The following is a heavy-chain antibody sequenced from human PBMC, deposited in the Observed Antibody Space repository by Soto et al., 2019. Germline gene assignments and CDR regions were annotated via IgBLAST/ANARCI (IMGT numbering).Heavy chain of an antibody. V-gene: IGHV4-30-4*01. J-gene: IGHJ6*02. CDR2: IDYSGNT. Sequence: QVQLQESVPGLVKPSQTLSLTCTVSCDSITNSAYYWNWIRQSPGKGLEWIASIDYSGNTYYNPSLQRRVVISADTSKNLFSQKLRSVTAADTALYFCSRAGPYYYGFDVWGQGTTVTVSS. CDR3: SRAGPYYYGFDV. CDR1: CDSITNSAYY.